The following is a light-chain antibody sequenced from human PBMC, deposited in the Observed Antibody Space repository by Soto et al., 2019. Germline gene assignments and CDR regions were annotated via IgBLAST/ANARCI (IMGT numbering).Light chain of an antibody. CDR2: GAS. CDR1: QSVSSSY. V-gene: IGKV3-20*01. CDR3: QQYGSSPQT. J-gene: IGKJ1*01. Sequence: EIVLTQSPGTLSLSPGERATLCCRASQSVSSSYLAWYQQKPGQAPRLLIYGASSSATGIPDRFSGSGSGTDFTLTISRLEPEDFAVYYCQQYGSSPQTFGQGTKVDIK.